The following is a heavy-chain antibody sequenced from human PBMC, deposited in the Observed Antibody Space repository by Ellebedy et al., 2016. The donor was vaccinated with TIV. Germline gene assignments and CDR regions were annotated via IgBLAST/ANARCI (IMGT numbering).Heavy chain of an antibody. CDR3: ARLKDDSSGYSEGPGGNFDY. CDR2: IDPSDSYT. V-gene: IGHV5-10-1*01. Sequence: GESLKISXKGSGYSFTSYWISWVRQMPGKGLEWMGRIDPSDSYTNYSPSFQGHVTISADKSISTAYLQWSSLKASDTAMYYCARLKDDSSGYSEGPGGNFDYWGQGTLVTVSS. D-gene: IGHD3-22*01. CDR1: GYSFTSYW. J-gene: IGHJ4*02.